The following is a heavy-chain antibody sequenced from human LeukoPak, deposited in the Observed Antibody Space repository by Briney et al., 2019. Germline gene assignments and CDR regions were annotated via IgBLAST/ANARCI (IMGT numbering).Heavy chain of an antibody. D-gene: IGHD6-13*01. J-gene: IGHJ4*02. CDR2: INPNSGGT. V-gene: IGHV1-2*06. CDR1: GYTFTGYY. Sequence: ASVKVSCKXSGYTFTGYYMHWVRQAPGQGLEWMGRINPNSGGTNYAQKFQGRVTMTRDTSISTAYMELSRLRSDDTAVYYCARVEGSSWYVRYDYWGQGTLVTVSS. CDR3: ARVEGSSWYVRYDY.